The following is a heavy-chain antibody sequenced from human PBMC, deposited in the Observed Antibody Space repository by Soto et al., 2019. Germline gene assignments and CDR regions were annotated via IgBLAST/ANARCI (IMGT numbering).Heavy chain of an antibody. V-gene: IGHV4-4*02. J-gene: IGHJ5*01. D-gene: IGHD3-16*01. CDR1: GGSVSSDKW. CDR3: LGEWLGGYGWFRP. CDR2: IHSFGST. Sequence: QVQLQESGPGLVKPSGTLSLTCAVSGGSVSSDKWWSWVRQPPGKGLEWIGEIHSFGSTNYNPSLKSRVHILLNKTQNQFPRKLDPGDAPDHAVDFFLGEWLGGYGWFRPWGPGTLVTVSS.